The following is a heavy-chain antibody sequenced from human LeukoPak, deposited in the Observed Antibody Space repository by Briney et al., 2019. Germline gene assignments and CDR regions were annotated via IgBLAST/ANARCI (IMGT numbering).Heavy chain of an antibody. Sequence: GGSLRLSCAASGFTFSSYAMSWVRQAPGKGLEWVSAISGSGGSTYYAGSVKGRFTISRDNSKNTLYLQMNSLRAEDTAVYYCARSEAYCSSTSCFLYFDYWGQGTLVTVSS. V-gene: IGHV3-23*01. CDR2: ISGSGGST. CDR3: ARSEAYCSSTSCFLYFDY. CDR1: GFTFSSYA. J-gene: IGHJ4*02. D-gene: IGHD2-2*01.